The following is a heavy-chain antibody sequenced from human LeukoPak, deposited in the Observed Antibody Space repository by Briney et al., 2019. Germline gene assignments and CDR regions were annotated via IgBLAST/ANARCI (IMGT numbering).Heavy chain of an antibody. J-gene: IGHJ6*03. V-gene: IGHV1-69*06. CDR2: IIPIFGTA. CDR1: GGTFSSYA. D-gene: IGHD2-2*01. CDR3: AVAPDIVVVPSPYYYYMDV. Sequence: GASVKVSCKASGGTFSSYAISWVRQAPGQGLEWMGGIIPIFGTANYAQKFQGRVTITADKSTSTAYMELSSLRSEDTAVYYCAVAPDIVVVPSPYYYYMDVWGKGTTVTVSS.